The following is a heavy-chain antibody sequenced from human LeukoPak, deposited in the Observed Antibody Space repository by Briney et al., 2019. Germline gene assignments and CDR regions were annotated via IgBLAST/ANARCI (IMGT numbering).Heavy chain of an antibody. CDR1: GFSLSSYW. CDR3: ARDSTLPAARDAFDI. CDR2: VNGDGSRT. V-gene: IGHV3-74*01. J-gene: IGHJ3*02. D-gene: IGHD2-2*01. Sequence: PGGSLRLSCAASGFSLSSYWMHWVRQAPGKGLVWVLRVNGDGSRTSYADSVKGRFTISRDDAKNTLYLQMNSLRAEDTAVYYCARDSTLPAARDAFDIWGQGTLVTVSS.